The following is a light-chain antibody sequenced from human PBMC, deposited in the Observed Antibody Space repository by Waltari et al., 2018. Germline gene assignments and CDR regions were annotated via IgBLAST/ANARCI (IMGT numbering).Light chain of an antibody. CDR1: QSILYSSNNKEY. CDR2: WAS. V-gene: IGKV4-1*01. CDR3: QQYHSIPRT. J-gene: IGKJ1*01. Sequence: DIVMTQSPDSLAVSLGERATINCKSSQSILYSSNNKEYLAWYQQKPGQPPKLLIYWASTRESGVPDRFSGSGSGTDFTLTISSLQAEDVAVYYCQQYHSIPRTFGQGTKVEIK.